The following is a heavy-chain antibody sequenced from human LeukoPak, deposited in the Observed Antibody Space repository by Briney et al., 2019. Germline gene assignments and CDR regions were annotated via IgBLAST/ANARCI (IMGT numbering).Heavy chain of an antibody. Sequence: SETLSLTCTVSGGSISSSSCNWGWIRQPPGKGLEGIGSIYYSGSTYYNPSLKSRVTISVDTSKSQFSLKLSSVTAADTAVYYCARVSGTGSRARYNWFDPWGQGTLVTVSS. CDR2: IYYSGST. CDR1: GGSISSSSCN. D-gene: IGHD1-7*01. J-gene: IGHJ5*02. CDR3: ARVSGTGSRARYNWFDP. V-gene: IGHV4-39*07.